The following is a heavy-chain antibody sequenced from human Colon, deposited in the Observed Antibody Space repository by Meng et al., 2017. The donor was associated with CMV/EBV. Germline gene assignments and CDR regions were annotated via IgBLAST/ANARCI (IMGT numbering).Heavy chain of an antibody. CDR3: ARDLRVWFGEFKN. CDR1: GYTFTGYY. CDR2: INPNSGGT. J-gene: IGHJ4*02. V-gene: IGHV1-2*02. Sequence: QVQLVQVGADVKKLGASVKGSCKASGYTFTGYYMHGGRQAPGQGLEWMGWINPNSGGTNYAQKFQGRVTMTRDTSISTAYMELSRLRSDDTAVYYCARDLRVWFGEFKNWGQGTLVTVSS. D-gene: IGHD3-10*01.